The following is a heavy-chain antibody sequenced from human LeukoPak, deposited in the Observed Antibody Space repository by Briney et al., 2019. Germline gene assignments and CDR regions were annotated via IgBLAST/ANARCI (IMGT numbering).Heavy chain of an antibody. J-gene: IGHJ4*02. CDR3: ARLTLKYYYDSSGAFDY. CDR2: ISPYNGNT. Sequence: ASVKVSCKASGYTFTSYGISWVRQAPGQGLEWMGWISPYNGNTNYAQKFQGRVTMTTDTSTTTAYMELRSLKSDDTAIYYCARLTLKYYYDSSGAFDYWGQGTLVTVSS. D-gene: IGHD3-22*01. V-gene: IGHV1-18*01. CDR1: GYTFTSYG.